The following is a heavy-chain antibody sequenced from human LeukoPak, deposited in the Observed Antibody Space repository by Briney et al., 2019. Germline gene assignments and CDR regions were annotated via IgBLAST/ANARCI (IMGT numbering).Heavy chain of an antibody. V-gene: IGHV4-34*01. CDR2: INHSGST. J-gene: IGHJ4*02. CDR3: ARGRPGSGVYSGSYGY. CDR1: GGSFSGYY. D-gene: IGHD1-26*01. Sequence: PSETLSLTCAVYGGSFSGYYWSWIRQPPGKGLEWIGEINHSGSTNYNPSLKSRVTISVDTSKNQFSLKLSSVTAADTAVYYCARGRPGSGVYSGSYGYWGQGTLVTVSS.